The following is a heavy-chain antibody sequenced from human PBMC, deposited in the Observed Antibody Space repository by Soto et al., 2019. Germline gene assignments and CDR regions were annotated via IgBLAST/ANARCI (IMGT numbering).Heavy chain of an antibody. Sequence: PSQTLSLTCAISGDSVSSNSAAWNWIRQSPSRGLEWLGRTYYRSKWYNDYAVSVKSRITINSDTSRNQFSLQLNSVTPEDTAVYYFSRDSPGHRDYVLFDYWGQGTLVTVSS. CDR1: GDSVSSNSAA. CDR2: TYYRSKWYN. J-gene: IGHJ4*02. CDR3: SRDSPGHRDYVLFDY. V-gene: IGHV6-1*01. D-gene: IGHD4-17*01.